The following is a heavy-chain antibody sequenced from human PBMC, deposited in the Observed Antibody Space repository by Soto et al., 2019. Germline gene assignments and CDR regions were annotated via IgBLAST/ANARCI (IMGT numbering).Heavy chain of an antibody. D-gene: IGHD3-22*01. J-gene: IGHJ4*02. Sequence: SETLSLTCTVSGGSISSGGYYWSWIRQHPGKGLEWIGYIYYSGSTYYNPSLQSRVTISVDTSKNQFSLKLNSVTAADTAVYYCARFQAGYDSADFDYWGRGTLVTVSS. CDR3: ARFQAGYDSADFDY. V-gene: IGHV4-31*03. CDR2: IYYSGST. CDR1: GGSISSGGYY.